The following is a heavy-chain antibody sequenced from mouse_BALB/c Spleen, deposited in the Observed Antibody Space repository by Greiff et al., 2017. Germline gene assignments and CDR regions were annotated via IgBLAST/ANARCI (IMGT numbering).Heavy chain of an antibody. CDR2: ISSGGSYT. CDR3: ARHELGRRAMDY. CDR1: GFTFSSYG. J-gene: IGHJ4*01. Sequence: EVKLVESGGDLVKPGGSLKLSCAASGFTFSSYGMSWVRQTPDKRLEWVATISSGGSYTYYPDSVKGRFTISRDNAKNTLYLQMSSLKSEDTAMYYCARHELGRRAMDYWGQGTSVTVSS. D-gene: IGHD4-1*01. V-gene: IGHV5-6*01.